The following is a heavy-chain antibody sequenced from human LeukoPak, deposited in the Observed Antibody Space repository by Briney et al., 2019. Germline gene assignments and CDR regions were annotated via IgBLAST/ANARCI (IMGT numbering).Heavy chain of an antibody. CDR1: GYTFTXYX. D-gene: IGHD2-2*01. J-gene: IGHJ4*02. CDR2: XXXXNGGT. Sequence: ASVKVXCXXSGYTFTXYXXXXXXXWVRXAPXXXXXXMXXXXXXNGGTXYAXXXXXXXXXTRDTSISTAYMELSRLRSDDTAVYYXXXAVVPAAHDYWGQGTLVTVSS. CDR3: XXAVVPAAHDY. V-gene: IGHV1-2*02.